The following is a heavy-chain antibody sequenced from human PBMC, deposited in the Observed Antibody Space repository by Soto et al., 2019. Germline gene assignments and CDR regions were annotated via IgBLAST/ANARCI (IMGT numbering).Heavy chain of an antibody. CDR3: ARRSGRYFDH. V-gene: IGHV1-69*05. Sequence: SVKVSCKASGGTFSSYAISWVRQAPGQGLEWMGGIIPIFGTANYAQKFQGRVTITRDTSASTAYMELSSLRSEDTAVYYCARRSGRYFDHWGQGTLVTVSS. CDR2: IIPIFGTA. D-gene: IGHD6-19*01. J-gene: IGHJ4*02. CDR1: GGTFSSYA.